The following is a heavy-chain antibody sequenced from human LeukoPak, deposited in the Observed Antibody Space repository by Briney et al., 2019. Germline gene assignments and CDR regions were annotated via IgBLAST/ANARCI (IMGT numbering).Heavy chain of an antibody. D-gene: IGHD3-10*01. V-gene: IGHV4-39*07. CDR3: AISYYYGSGSYLPYYYYYMDV. CDR2: IYYSGST. Sequence: SETLSLTCTVSGGSISSSSYYWGWIRQPPGKGLEWIGSIYYSGSTYYNPSLKSRVTISVDTSKNQFSLKPSSVTAADTAVYYCAISYYYGSGSYLPYYYYYMDVWGKGTTVTVSS. CDR1: GGSISSSSYY. J-gene: IGHJ6*03.